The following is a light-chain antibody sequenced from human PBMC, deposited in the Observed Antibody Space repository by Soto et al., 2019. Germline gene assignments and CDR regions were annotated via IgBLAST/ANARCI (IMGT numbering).Light chain of an antibody. Sequence: EVVLTQSPGTLSLSPGEGATLSCRASQRVVTSYFAWYQQRDGQSPRLLIYGALYRAPGIPDRFSGSESGTDFTLSISRLDPEDFAVYYCQYYDESMWTFGQGTKVDIK. CDR1: QRVVTSY. CDR2: GAL. J-gene: IGKJ1*01. V-gene: IGKV3-20*01. CDR3: QYYDESMWT.